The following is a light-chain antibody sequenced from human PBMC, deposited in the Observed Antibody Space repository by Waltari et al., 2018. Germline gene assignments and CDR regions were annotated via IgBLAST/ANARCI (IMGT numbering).Light chain of an antibody. V-gene: IGKV3-15*01. CDR1: QRVGSN. CDR3: QQYNDWHRT. J-gene: IGKJ3*01. CDR2: CAS. Sequence: ETLMTHSPAPLSVSRGNSAPLPCRARQRVGSNLAWYQQRPGQPPRLLIYCASTRATGVPDRFSGSGSGTELTLTISSLQSEDFGIYYCQQYNDWHRTFGPGTKVDIK.